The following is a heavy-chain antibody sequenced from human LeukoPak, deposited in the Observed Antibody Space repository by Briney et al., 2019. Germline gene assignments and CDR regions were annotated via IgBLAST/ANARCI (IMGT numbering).Heavy chain of an antibody. J-gene: IGHJ4*02. CDR1: GYTFSSHW. CDR2: VKEDVNER. V-gene: IGHV3-7*01. Sequence: GGSLRLSCAASGYTFSSHWMTWVRQAPGKGLEWVASVKEDVNERYYVDSVKGRFTISRDNAKNSVFLEMNSLRAEDTAVYYCATEKELDYWGQGTLVTVSS. CDR3: ATEKELDY.